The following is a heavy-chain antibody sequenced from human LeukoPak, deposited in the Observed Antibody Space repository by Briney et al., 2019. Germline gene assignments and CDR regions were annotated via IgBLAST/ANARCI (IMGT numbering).Heavy chain of an antibody. D-gene: IGHD3-3*01. Sequence: SSETLSLTCTVSGGSISSGGYYWSWIRQPPGKGLEWIGYIYHSGSTYYNPSLKSRVTISVDRSKNQFSLKLSSVTAADTAVYYCAMRSLEWLPYYFDYWGQGTLVTVSS. CDR1: GGSISSGGYY. CDR2: IYHSGST. V-gene: IGHV4-30-2*01. CDR3: AMRSLEWLPYYFDY. J-gene: IGHJ4*02.